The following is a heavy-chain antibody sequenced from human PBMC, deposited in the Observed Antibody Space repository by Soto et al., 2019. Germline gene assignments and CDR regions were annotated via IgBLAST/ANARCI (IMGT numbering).Heavy chain of an antibody. V-gene: IGHV1-18*01. Sequence: ASVKVSCKASGYTFTSYGISWVRQAPGQGLEWMGWISAYNGNTNYAQKLQGRVTMTTDTSTSTAYMELRSLRSDDTAVYYCARQTYCSSTSCYLPVYYYYYMDVWGKGTTVTV. CDR3: ARQTYCSSTSCYLPVYYYYYMDV. D-gene: IGHD2-2*01. CDR1: GYTFTSYG. CDR2: ISAYNGNT. J-gene: IGHJ6*03.